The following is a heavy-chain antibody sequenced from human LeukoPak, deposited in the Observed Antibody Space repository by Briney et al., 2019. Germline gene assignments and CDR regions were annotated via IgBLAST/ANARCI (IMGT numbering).Heavy chain of an antibody. V-gene: IGHV4-59*01. CDR2: ISYSGTT. Sequence: PSETLSLTCIVSGGSISDYYWNWIRQAPGKGLEWIGCISYSGTTNYNPSLKSRVTISGDTSKNQVSLNLNSMTAADTAVYYCARYRYSSSPWFDPWGQGTLVTVSS. J-gene: IGHJ5*02. CDR3: ARYRYSSSPWFDP. CDR1: GGSISDYY. D-gene: IGHD6-13*01.